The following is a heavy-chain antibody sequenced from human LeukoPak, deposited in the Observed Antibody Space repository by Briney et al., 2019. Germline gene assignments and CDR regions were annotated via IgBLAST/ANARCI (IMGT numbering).Heavy chain of an antibody. D-gene: IGHD3-16*01. Sequence: SETLSLTCTVSGGSVTSVSYYCKWIRQPPGKVLEWIGYIFYSEYTTYNPSLKSRVTISIDTSKNQFSLKLNSVTAADTAVYYCARGRTAYTDFDYWGQGTLVTVSS. V-gene: IGHV4-61*01. CDR1: GGSVTSVSYY. CDR2: IFYSEYT. CDR3: ARGRTAYTDFDY. J-gene: IGHJ4*02.